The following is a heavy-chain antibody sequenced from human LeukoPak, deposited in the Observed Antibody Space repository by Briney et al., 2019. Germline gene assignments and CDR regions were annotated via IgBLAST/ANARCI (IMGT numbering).Heavy chain of an antibody. CDR3: ARVRGGSGSSYAADAFDI. CDR2: INSDGSST. Sequence: GGSLRLSCAASGFTFSSYWMHWVRKAPGKGLVWVSRINSDGSSTSYADSVKGRFTISRDNAKSTLYLQMNSLRAEDTAVYYCARVRGGSGSSYAADAFDIWGQGTMVTVSS. CDR1: GFTFSSYW. V-gene: IGHV3-74*01. D-gene: IGHD1-26*01. J-gene: IGHJ3*02.